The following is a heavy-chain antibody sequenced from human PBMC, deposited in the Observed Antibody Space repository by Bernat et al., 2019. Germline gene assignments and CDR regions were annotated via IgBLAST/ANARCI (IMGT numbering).Heavy chain of an antibody. D-gene: IGHD2-15*01. CDR3: AKDTGVVAATPYYYGMDV. CDR2: ISYDGSNK. CDR1: GFTFSSYG. J-gene: IGHJ6*02. V-gene: IGHV3-30*18. Sequence: QVQLVESGGGVVQPGRSLRLSCAASGFTFSSYGMHWVRQAPGKGLEWVAVISYDGSNKYYADSVKGRFNISRDKSKNTLYLQMNSLRAEDTAVYYCAKDTGVVAATPYYYGMDVWGQGTTVTVSS.